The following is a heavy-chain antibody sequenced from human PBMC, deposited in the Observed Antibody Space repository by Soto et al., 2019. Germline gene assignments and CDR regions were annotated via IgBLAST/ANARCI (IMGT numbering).Heavy chain of an antibody. Sequence: QVSCTASGGTFSSYAISWVRQAPGQGLEWMGGIIPIFGTANYAQKFQGRVTITADESTSTAYMELSSLRSEDTAVYYCAREREWIAARPSPHLHYWAKG. J-gene: IGHJ4*02. D-gene: IGHD6-6*01. CDR2: IIPIFGTA. CDR1: GGTFSSYA. CDR3: AREREWIAARPSPHLHY. V-gene: IGHV1-69*01.